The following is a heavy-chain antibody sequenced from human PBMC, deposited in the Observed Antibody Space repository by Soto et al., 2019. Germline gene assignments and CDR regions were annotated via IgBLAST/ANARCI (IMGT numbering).Heavy chain of an antibody. D-gene: IGHD3-10*01. CDR2: IYYLGST. J-gene: IGHJ4*02. V-gene: IGHV4-59*01. CDR1: GGSMSEYF. CDR3: ARDGYDGSGSPYPAY. Sequence: SSTLSLTCSVSGGSMSEYFWSWIRQSPGKGLEWIGYIYYLGSTDYNPSLKSRVTISVDTSKRQFSLRLTSVTAADTAVYYCARDGYDGSGSPYPAYWGPGTQVTDSS.